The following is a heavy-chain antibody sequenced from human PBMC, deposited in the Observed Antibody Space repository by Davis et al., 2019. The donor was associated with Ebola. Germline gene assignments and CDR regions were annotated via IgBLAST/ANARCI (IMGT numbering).Heavy chain of an antibody. Sequence: MPSETLSLTCAVYGGSFSGYYWSWIRQPPGKGLEWIGEINHSGSTNYNPSLKSRVTISVDTSKNQFSLKLNSVTAADTAVYYCARGGLPGSGYYQCFDYWGQGTLVTVSS. J-gene: IGHJ4*02. D-gene: IGHD3-22*01. V-gene: IGHV4-34*01. CDR2: INHSGST. CDR1: GGSFSGYY. CDR3: ARGGLPGSGYYQCFDY.